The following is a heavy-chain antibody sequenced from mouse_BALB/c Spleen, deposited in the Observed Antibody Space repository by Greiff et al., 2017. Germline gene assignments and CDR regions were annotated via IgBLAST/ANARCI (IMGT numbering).Heavy chain of an antibody. CDR3: ARHGATGHYLDY. V-gene: IGHV5-12-1*01. CDR1: GFAFSSYD. J-gene: IGHJ2*01. Sequence: EVKVVESGGGLVKPGGSLKLSCAASGFAFSSYDMSWVRQTPEKRLEWVAYISSGGGSTYYPDTVKGRFTISRDNAKNTLYLQMSSLKSEDTAMYYCARHGATGHYLDYWGQGTTLTVSS. D-gene: IGHD1-1*01. CDR2: ISSGGGST.